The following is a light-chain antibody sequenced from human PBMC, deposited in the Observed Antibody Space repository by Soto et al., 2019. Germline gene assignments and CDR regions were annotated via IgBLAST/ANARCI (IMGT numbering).Light chain of an antibody. CDR3: GTWDSSLSAVV. CDR2: DNN. V-gene: IGLV1-51*01. J-gene: IGLJ2*01. Sequence: QSVLPQPPSVSAAPGQKVTISCSGSSSNIGDNYVSWYQQVPGTAPKLLIYDNNNRPSGIPDRFSGSKSGTSATLGITGLQTGDEADYYCGTWDSSLSAVVFGGGTKLTVL. CDR1: SSNIGDNY.